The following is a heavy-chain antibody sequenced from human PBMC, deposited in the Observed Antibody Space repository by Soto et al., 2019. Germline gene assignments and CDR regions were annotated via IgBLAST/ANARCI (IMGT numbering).Heavy chain of an antibody. Sequence: ASVKVSCKASGYTFTGYYMHWVRQAPGQGLEWMGWINPNSGGTNYAQKFQGWVTMTRDTSICTAYMELSRLRSDDTSVYYCARGLYYDILTGYYSPNYYYYGMDVWGQGTKVTVSS. J-gene: IGHJ6*02. V-gene: IGHV1-2*04. CDR3: ARGLYYDILTGYYSPNYYYYGMDV. D-gene: IGHD3-9*01. CDR1: GYTFTGYY. CDR2: INPNSGGT.